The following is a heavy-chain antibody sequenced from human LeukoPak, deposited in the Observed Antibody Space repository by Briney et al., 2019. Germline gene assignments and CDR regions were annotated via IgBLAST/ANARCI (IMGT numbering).Heavy chain of an antibody. Sequence: SETLSLTCSVSGGSISSYYWSWIRQPPGKGLEWIGYMYYSGSTHYNPSLESRVTISVDTSEKQLSLKLTSVTAADTAVYYCARDEYSSGRNGGYFDYWGQGALVTVSS. V-gene: IGHV4-59*01. CDR3: ARDEYSSGRNGGYFDY. D-gene: IGHD2-15*01. CDR2: MYYSGST. CDR1: GGSISSYY. J-gene: IGHJ4*02.